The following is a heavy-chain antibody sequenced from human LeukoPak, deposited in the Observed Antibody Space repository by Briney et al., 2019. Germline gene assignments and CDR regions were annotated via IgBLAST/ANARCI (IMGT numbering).Heavy chain of an antibody. CDR3: AKGGPKSQFLRLFIDT. J-gene: IGHJ5*01. D-gene: IGHD3-9*01. CDR2: ISYDGSYQ. Sequence: PGGSLRLSCAASGFPFSAYGMRWVRQAPGKGLEWVASISYDGSYQYYTDSVKGRFTISRDNSKNTLHLDLNGLRAEDTAVYYCAKGGPKSQFLRLFIDTWGQGTLVAVSS. V-gene: IGHV3-30*18. CDR1: GFPFSAYG.